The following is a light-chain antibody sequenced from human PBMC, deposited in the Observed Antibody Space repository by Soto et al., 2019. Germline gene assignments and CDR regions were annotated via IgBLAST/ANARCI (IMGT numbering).Light chain of an antibody. CDR2: DPS. J-gene: IGKJ5*01. Sequence: EIVMTQSPGTLSVSPGERATLSCRASQSVSSNLAFYQQKPGQAPRLLISDPSTRATGIPARFSGSGSGTEFTLTVSSLQSEDLAVYDCQQYIKWPITFGQGTRLEIK. CDR3: QQYIKWPIT. V-gene: IGKV3-15*01. CDR1: QSVSSN.